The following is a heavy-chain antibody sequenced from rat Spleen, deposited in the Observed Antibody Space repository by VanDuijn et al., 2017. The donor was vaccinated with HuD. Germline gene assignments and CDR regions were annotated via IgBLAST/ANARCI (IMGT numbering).Heavy chain of an antibody. D-gene: IGHD1-11*01. CDR1: GYSITSGYG. V-gene: IGHV3-3*01. J-gene: IGHJ2*01. CDR3: ARWATEGALDY. Sequence: EVQLQESGPGLVKPSQSLSLTCSVTGYSITSGYGWNWIRKFPGNKLEWMGFINTVGSTNYNPPLKSQISITRDTSKNHFFLQLTSLTTEDTATYYCARWATEGALDYWGQGVMVTVSS. CDR2: INTVGST.